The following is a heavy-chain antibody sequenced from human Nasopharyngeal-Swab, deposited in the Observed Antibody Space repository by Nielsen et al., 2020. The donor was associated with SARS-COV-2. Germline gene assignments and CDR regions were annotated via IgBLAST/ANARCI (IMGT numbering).Heavy chain of an antibody. D-gene: IGHD1-26*01. J-gene: IGHJ4*02. V-gene: IGHV3-30*04. Sequence: VRQAPGKGLEWVAVISYDGSNKYYADSVKGRFTISRDNSKNTLYLQMNSLRAEDTAVYYCVRGFGGSYWGYDYWGQGTLVTVSS. CDR3: VRGFGGSYWGYDY. CDR2: ISYDGSNK.